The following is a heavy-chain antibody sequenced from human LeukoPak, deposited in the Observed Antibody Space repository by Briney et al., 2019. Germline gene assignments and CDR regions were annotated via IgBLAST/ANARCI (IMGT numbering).Heavy chain of an antibody. D-gene: IGHD5-12*01. V-gene: IGHV3-7*01. Sequence: GGSLRLSCAASEFTFSSYEMNWVRQAPGKGLEWVATIKHDGSEKHYVDSVEGRFTISRDNAMNSLYLQMNSLRAEDTAVYYCARDRGLSGYDLCDYWGQGTLVTVSS. CDR2: IKHDGSEK. CDR3: ARDRGLSGYDLCDY. J-gene: IGHJ4*02. CDR1: EFTFSSYE.